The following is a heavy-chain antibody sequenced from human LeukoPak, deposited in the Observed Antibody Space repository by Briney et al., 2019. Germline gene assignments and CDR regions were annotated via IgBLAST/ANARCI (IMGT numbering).Heavy chain of an antibody. CDR3: ARDGKGAKDCSGGSCYYSMGDAFDI. J-gene: IGHJ3*02. CDR2: IKQDGSEK. Sequence: GGSLRLSCAASGFTFSSYWMSWVRQAPGKGLEWVVNIKQDGSEKYYVDSVKGRFTISRDNAKNSLYLQMNSLRAEDTAVYYCARDGKGAKDCSGGSCYYSMGDAFDIWGQGTMVTVSS. CDR1: GFTFSSYW. V-gene: IGHV3-7*01. D-gene: IGHD2-15*01.